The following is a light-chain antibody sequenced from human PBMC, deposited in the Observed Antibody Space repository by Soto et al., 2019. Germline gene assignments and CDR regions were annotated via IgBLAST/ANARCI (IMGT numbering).Light chain of an antibody. V-gene: IGKV1-5*03. CDR1: QSISNW. CDR3: QQYNSDPWT. CDR2: KAS. J-gene: IGKJ1*01. Sequence: DIQMTQSPSTLSASVGDRVTITCRASQSISNWLAWCQQKPGKAPKVLIYKASSLESGVPSSFSGSGSRTEFTLTISSLQRDDFATYFCQQYNSDPWTFGQGTKVEIK.